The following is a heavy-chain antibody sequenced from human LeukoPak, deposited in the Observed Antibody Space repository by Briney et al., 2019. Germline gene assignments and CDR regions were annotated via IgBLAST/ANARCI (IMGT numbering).Heavy chain of an antibody. CDR3: ARDPSVAGDNWFDP. CDR2: INPNSGGT. J-gene: IGHJ5*02. D-gene: IGHD6-19*01. V-gene: IGHV1-2*02. CDR1: GYTFTGYY. Sequence: ASVKVSCKASGYTFTGYYMHWVRQAPGQGLEWMGWINPNSGGTNYAQKFQGRVTMTRDTSISTAYMELSRLRSDGTSVYYCARDPSVAGDNWFDPWGQGTLVTVSS.